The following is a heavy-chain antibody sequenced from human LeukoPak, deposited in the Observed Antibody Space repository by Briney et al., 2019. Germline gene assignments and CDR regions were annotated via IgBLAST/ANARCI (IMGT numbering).Heavy chain of an antibody. CDR2: ISSSSYI. CDR3: ARAGGPGSGWSYLIGAYAFDI. D-gene: IGHD6-19*01. Sequence: GGSLRLSCAASGFTFSSYSKNWVRQAPGKGLEWVSSISSSSYIYYADSVKGRFTISRDNAKNSLYLQMNSPRAEDTAVYYCARAGGPGSGWSYLIGAYAFDIWGQGTMVTVSS. V-gene: IGHV3-21*01. J-gene: IGHJ3*02. CDR1: GFTFSSYS.